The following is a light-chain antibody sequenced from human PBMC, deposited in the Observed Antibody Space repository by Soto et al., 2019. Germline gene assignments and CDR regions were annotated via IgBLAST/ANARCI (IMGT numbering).Light chain of an antibody. CDR2: GAS. J-gene: IGKJ1*01. CDR3: LQTYSHPRT. V-gene: IGKV1-39*01. Sequence: QMTQSPFYPFSSVGNRVTITFRASLNISGWLSWYQQKAGKAPKQLIYGASALKSGVPVRFSGSASGTDFTLTIRNMQRDDFATYYCLQTYSHPRTFGQGTKVDIK. CDR1: LNISGW.